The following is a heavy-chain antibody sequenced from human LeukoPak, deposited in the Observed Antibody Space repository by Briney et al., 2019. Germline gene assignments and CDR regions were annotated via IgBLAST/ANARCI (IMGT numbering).Heavy chain of an antibody. CDR3: ARGSGSYGDAFDI. D-gene: IGHD1-26*01. Sequence: AGGSLRLSFAASGFTFSSYAMGWVRQAPGKGLEWGSAVSGSGGSTYYADSVKGRFTISRDNSKNTLYLQMNSLRAEDPAVYYCARGSGSYGDAFDIWGQGTMVTVSS. J-gene: IGHJ3*02. V-gene: IGHV3-23*01. CDR2: VSGSGGST. CDR1: GFTFSSYA.